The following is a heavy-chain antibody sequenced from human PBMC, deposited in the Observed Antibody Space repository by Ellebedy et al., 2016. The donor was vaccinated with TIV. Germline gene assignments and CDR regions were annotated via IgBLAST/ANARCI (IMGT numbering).Heavy chain of an antibody. V-gene: IGHV4-39*07. CDR3: ARLQPPRGDGYKRRPGSYPGSWYFDL. CDR1: DDSIVTDSYY. D-gene: IGHD5-24*01. Sequence: SETLSLTCSVSDDSIVTDSYYWAWIRQPPGKELEWIGSVFFSGVADYKPSLKSHVTISVDTSTNQFSLKLRSVTAADTAVYYCARLQPPRGDGYKRRPGSYPGSWYFDLWGRGTLVTVSS. J-gene: IGHJ2*01. CDR2: VFFSGVA.